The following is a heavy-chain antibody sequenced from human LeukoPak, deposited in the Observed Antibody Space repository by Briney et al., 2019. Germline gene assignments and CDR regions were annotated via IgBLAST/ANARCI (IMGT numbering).Heavy chain of an antibody. CDR2: ISGSGGST. Sequence: GGSLRLSCAASGFTFSSYGMSWVRQAPGKGLEWVSAISGSGGSTYYADSVKGRFTISRDNSKNTLYLQINSLRAEDTAVYYCAKDGYYDSSGYYRTYYFDYWGQGTLVTVSS. CDR1: GFTFSSYG. CDR3: AKDGYYDSSGYYRTYYFDY. D-gene: IGHD3-22*01. V-gene: IGHV3-23*01. J-gene: IGHJ4*02.